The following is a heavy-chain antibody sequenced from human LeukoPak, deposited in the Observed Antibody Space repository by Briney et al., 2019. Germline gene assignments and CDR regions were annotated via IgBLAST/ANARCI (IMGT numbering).Heavy chain of an antibody. CDR3: ARCPYCSSTSCSRSWFDP. J-gene: IGHJ5*02. CDR2: INAGNGNT. D-gene: IGHD2-2*01. CDR1: GGTFSSYA. V-gene: IGHV1-3*01. Sequence: ASVKVSCKASGGTFSSYAISWVRQAPGQRLEWMGWINAGNGNTKYSQKFQGRVTITRDTSASTAYMELSSLRSEDTAVYYCARCPYCSSTSCSRSWFDPWGQGTLVTVSS.